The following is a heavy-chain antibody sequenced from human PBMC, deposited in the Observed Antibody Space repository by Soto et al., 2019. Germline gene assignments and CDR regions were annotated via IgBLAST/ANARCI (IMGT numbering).Heavy chain of an antibody. J-gene: IGHJ3*02. Sequence: QVQLQESGPGLVKPSETLSLTCTVSGGSISSYYWSWIRQPPGKGLEWIGYIYYSGSTNYNPSLTGRVTLSVDTSKNQFSLTLSSVTAADTAVYYCARRYGSSFDIWGQGTMVTVSS. CDR2: IYYSGST. CDR3: ARRYGSSFDI. V-gene: IGHV4-59*12. D-gene: IGHD3-10*01. CDR1: GGSISSYY.